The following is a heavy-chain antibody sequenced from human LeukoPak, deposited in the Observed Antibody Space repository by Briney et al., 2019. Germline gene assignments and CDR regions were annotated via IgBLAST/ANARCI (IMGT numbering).Heavy chain of an antibody. CDR2: IKEDGSEK. D-gene: IGHD1-26*01. CDR1: GFTFSRHW. V-gene: IGHV3-7*01. Sequence: PGGSLRLSCRASGFTFSRHWMTWVRQAPGKGLEWVANIKEDGSEKYYVDSLKGRVLISRDNAKTSLYLQLNNLRVEDTAVYYCAREWDSGWGGTSFDNWGLGTLVTVSS. J-gene: IGHJ4*02. CDR3: AREWDSGWGGTSFDN.